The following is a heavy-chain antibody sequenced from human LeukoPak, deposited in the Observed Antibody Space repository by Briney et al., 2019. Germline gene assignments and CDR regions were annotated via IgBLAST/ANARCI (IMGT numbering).Heavy chain of an antibody. CDR2: FDPEDGET. J-gene: IGHJ3*01. Sequence: GASVTVSCKVSGYTLTELPIHWVRQAPGKGLQWMGGFDPEDGETIYAQKFQGRVIMTEDTSTDTAYMELSSLTDEDTAVYYCATPSFFGVVISAFHFWGQGTKVTVSS. D-gene: IGHD3-3*01. CDR1: GYTLTELP. V-gene: IGHV1-24*01. CDR3: ATPSFFGVVISAFHF.